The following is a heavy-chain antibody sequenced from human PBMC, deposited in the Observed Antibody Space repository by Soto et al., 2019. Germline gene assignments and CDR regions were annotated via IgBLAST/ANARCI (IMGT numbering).Heavy chain of an antibody. CDR2: IIPIFGTA. CDR3: ARGVVLVPAAIDGRYYYYGMDV. CDR1: GGTFSSYA. Sequence: QVQLVQSGAEVKKPGSSMKVSCKASGGTFSSYAISWVRQAPGQGLEWMGGIIPIFGTANYAQKFQGRVTITADESTSTAYMELSSLRSEDTAVYYCARGVVLVPAAIDGRYYYYGMDVWGQGTTVTVSS. D-gene: IGHD2-2*01. V-gene: IGHV1-69*12. J-gene: IGHJ6*02.